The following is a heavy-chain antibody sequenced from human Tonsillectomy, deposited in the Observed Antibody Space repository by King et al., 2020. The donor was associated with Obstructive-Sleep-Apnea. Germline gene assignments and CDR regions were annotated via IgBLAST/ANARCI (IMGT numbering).Heavy chain of an antibody. CDR3: ARDRLYTAVFTGEFDY. J-gene: IGHJ4*02. Sequence: VQLVESGGGVVQPGRSLRLSCAASGFSFSSYAMHWVHQAPGKGLEWVAAISHDGSNTYYADSVKGRFTISRDNSKNTLYLQMNILRAEDTALYHCARDRLYTAVFTGEFDYWGQGTLVTVSS. CDR1: GFSFSSYA. V-gene: IGHV3-30*04. CDR2: ISHDGSNT. D-gene: IGHD5-18*01.